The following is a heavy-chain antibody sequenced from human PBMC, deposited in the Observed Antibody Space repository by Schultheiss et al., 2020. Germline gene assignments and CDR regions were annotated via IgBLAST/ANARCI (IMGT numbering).Heavy chain of an antibody. D-gene: IGHD3-16*01. CDR3: ASGYDYVWGSYGYYYYGMDV. Sequence: SETLSLTCAVYGGSFSGYYWSWIRQPPGKGLEWIGEINHSGSTNYNPSLKSRVTISVDTSKNQFSLKLSSVTAADTAVYYCASGYDYVWGSYGYYYYGMDVWGQGTTVTVSS. V-gene: IGHV4-34*01. CDR1: GGSFSGYY. CDR2: INHSGST. J-gene: IGHJ6*02.